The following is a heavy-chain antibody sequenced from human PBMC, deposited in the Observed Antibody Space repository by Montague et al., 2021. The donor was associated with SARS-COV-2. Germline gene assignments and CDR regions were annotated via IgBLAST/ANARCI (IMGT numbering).Heavy chain of an antibody. CDR2: IYSNGDK. D-gene: IGHD3-9*01. Sequence: PALVKPTQTLTLTCTFSGFSLSTSNVGVAWIRPPPGKALEWLAVIYSNGDKRYSPSLQRRLTITKDTSRNQVVVSLTNVDPLDTATYYCAHLIRYYDIFTGIPFDDWGQGTQVTVSS. CDR3: AHLIRYYDIFTGIPFDD. V-gene: IGHV2-5*01. J-gene: IGHJ4*02. CDR1: GFSLSTSNVG.